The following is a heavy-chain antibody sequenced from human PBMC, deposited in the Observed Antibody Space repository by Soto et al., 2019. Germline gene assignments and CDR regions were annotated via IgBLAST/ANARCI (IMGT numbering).Heavy chain of an antibody. Sequence: QVQLVQSGAEVKKPGASVKVSCKASGYTFTSYYMHWVRQAPGQGLEWMGIINPSGGSTSYAQKFQGRGTMTRDTSTSTVYMELSSLRSEDTAVYYCARRGGTTRDAFDIWGQGTMVTVSS. D-gene: IGHD3-16*01. CDR2: INPSGGST. V-gene: IGHV1-46*01. CDR3: ARRGGTTRDAFDI. J-gene: IGHJ3*02. CDR1: GYTFTSYY.